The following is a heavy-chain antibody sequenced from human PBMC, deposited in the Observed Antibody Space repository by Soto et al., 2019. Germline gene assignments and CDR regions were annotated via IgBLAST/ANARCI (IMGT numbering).Heavy chain of an antibody. CDR3: AREEHGSSGYYPPLNWFDP. Sequence: QVQLVQSGAEVKKPGSSVKVSCKASGGTFSSYAISWVRQAPGQGLEWMGGIIPIFGTANYAQKFQGRVTITADESTSTAYMELSSLGSEDTAVYYCAREEHGSSGYYPPLNWFDPWGQGTLVTVSS. D-gene: IGHD3-22*01. J-gene: IGHJ5*02. V-gene: IGHV1-69*01. CDR2: IIPIFGTA. CDR1: GGTFSSYA.